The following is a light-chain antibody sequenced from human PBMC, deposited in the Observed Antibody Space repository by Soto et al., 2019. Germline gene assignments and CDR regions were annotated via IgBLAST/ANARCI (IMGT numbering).Light chain of an antibody. CDR3: SSYTSSNTVL. CDR2: DVS. J-gene: IGLJ2*01. CDR1: SSDVGSYNY. Sequence: QSALTQPAPVSGSPGQSITISCTGTSSDVGSYNYVSWHQQHPGKAPKVLIYDVSNRPSGVSNRFSGSKSGNTASLTISGLQAEDEADYYCSSYTSSNTVLLGGGTKLTVL. V-gene: IGLV2-14*01.